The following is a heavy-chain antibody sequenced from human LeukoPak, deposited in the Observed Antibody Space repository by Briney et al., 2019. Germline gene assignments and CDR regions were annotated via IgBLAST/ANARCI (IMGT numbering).Heavy chain of an antibody. D-gene: IGHD4-23*01. CDR1: GGSISSYY. V-gene: IGHV4-59*08. J-gene: IGHJ4*02. Sequence: SETLSLTCTVSGGSISSYYWSWIRQPPGKGLEWIGYIYYSGSTNYNPSLKSRVTISVDTSKNQFSLKLSSVTAADTAVCYCASARATVVTDYWGQGTLVTVSS. CDR2: IYYSGST. CDR3: ASARATVVTDY.